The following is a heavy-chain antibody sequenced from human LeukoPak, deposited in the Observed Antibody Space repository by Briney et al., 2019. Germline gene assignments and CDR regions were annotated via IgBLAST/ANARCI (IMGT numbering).Heavy chain of an antibody. J-gene: IGHJ6*02. CDR1: AFTLGDYA. Sequence: GGCLRLSCTASAFTLGDYAMGSVRRAPGKGLGLVGFIRSKAYGWTAESAACVKGKLTISRDHSKSIAYLQMNSLKTEDTAVYYCTRGASRTFDYYYGMDVWGQGTAVTVSS. V-gene: IGHV3-49*04. D-gene: IGHD2-2*01. CDR3: TRGASRTFDYYYGMDV. CDR2: IRSKAYGWTA.